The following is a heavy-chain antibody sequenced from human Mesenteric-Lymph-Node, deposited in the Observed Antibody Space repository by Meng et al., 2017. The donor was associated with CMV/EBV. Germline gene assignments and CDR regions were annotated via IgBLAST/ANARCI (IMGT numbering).Heavy chain of an antibody. Sequence: SGFALNTRNMNWVRQAPGKGLEWVSSISFTTNYIYYADSVRGRFTISRDNTKNSLYLQMDSLRAEDTAVYYCARDLYYGDPVAFDLWGQGTMVTVSS. D-gene: IGHD4-17*01. J-gene: IGHJ3*01. V-gene: IGHV3-21*01. CDR1: GFALNTRN. CDR3: ARDLYYGDPVAFDL. CDR2: ISFTTNYI.